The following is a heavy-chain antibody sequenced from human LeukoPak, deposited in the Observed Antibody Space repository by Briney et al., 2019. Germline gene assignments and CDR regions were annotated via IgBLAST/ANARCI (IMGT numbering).Heavy chain of an antibody. V-gene: IGHV3-30*02. CDR3: AKGIKRVVVAATEYYFDY. CDR1: AFTFSSYG. Sequence: GGSMRLSCAASAFTFSSYGVHWVRQAPGKVMEWVAFIRYDGSNKYYADSVKGRFTISRDNSKNTLYLQMNSLRAEDTAVYYCAKGIKRVVVAATEYYFDYWGQGTLVTVSS. J-gene: IGHJ4*02. CDR2: IRYDGSNK. D-gene: IGHD2-15*01.